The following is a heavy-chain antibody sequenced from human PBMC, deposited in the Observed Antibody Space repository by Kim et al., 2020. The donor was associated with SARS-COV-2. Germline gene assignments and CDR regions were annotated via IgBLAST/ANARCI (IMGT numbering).Heavy chain of an antibody. D-gene: IGHD6-13*01. CDR3: ARHPGIAAPGWFDP. J-gene: IGHJ5*02. V-gene: IGHV4-39*01. Sequence: NPSRKSRVTISVDTSKNQFSLKLSSVTAADTAVYYCARHPGIAAPGWFDPWGQGTLVTVSS.